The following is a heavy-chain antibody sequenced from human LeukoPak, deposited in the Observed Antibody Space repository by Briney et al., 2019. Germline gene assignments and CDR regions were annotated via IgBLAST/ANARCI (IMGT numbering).Heavy chain of an antibody. Sequence: SETLSLTCAVYGGSFSAYYWSWIRQPPGKGLEWIGEINHSGSTNYNPSLKSRVTISVDTSKNQFSLKLSSVTATDTAVYYCALRIGYSSGWYSWGQGTLVTVSS. CDR3: ALRIGYSSGWYS. CDR2: INHSGST. D-gene: IGHD6-19*01. J-gene: IGHJ4*02. CDR1: GGSFSAYY. V-gene: IGHV4-34*01.